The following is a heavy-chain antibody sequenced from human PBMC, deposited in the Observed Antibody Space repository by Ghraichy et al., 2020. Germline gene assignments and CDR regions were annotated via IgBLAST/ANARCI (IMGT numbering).Heavy chain of an antibody. CDR1: GGSISNNNYH. Sequence: SCSVSGGSISNNNYHWGWVRQPPGKGLEWVGSIYYAGNTYYNPSLKSRIIMSVDTSINQFSLRLFSLTTADTAVYFCTRLRNGVPADYWGQGTLVTVSS. CDR2: IYYAGNT. CDR3: TRLRNGVPADY. D-gene: IGHD3-10*01. V-gene: IGHV4-39*01. J-gene: IGHJ4*02.